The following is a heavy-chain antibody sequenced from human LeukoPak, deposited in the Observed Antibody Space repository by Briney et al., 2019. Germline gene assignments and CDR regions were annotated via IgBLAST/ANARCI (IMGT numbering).Heavy chain of an antibody. V-gene: IGHV3-33*01. CDR2: VWHDGSNK. CDR1: GFTFSNYG. Sequence: PGGSLRLSCAASGFTFSNYGMHWVRQAPGKGLEWVAVVWHDGSNKYYADSVKGRFTISRDNSKNTLYLLMNSLRAEDTALYYCSGNFDFWGQGTLVTVPS. CDR3: SGNFDF. D-gene: IGHD3-10*01. J-gene: IGHJ4*02.